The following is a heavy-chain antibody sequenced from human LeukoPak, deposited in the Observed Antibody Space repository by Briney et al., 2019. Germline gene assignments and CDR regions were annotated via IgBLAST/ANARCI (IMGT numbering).Heavy chain of an antibody. CDR1: GFTFSSYG. D-gene: IGHD3-22*01. Sequence: GRSLRLSCAASGFTFSSYGMHWVRQAPGKGLEWVAVIWYDGSNKYYADSVKGRFTISRDNSKNTLYLQMNRLRAEDTAVYYCARERDSSGSYFDYWGQGTLVTVSS. J-gene: IGHJ4*02. V-gene: IGHV3-33*01. CDR2: IWYDGSNK. CDR3: ARERDSSGSYFDY.